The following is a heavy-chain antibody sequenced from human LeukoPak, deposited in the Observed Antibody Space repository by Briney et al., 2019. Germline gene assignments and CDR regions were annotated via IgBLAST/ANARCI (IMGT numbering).Heavy chain of an antibody. V-gene: IGHV3-66*01. CDR1: GFTVSSNY. Sequence: PGRSLRLSCAASGFTVSSNYMSWVRQAPGKGLEWVSVIYSGGSTYYAGSVKGRFTISRDNSKNTLYLQMNSLRAEDTAVYYCAKAYSSGWYGVLDYWGQGTLVTVSS. D-gene: IGHD6-19*01. CDR3: AKAYSSGWYGVLDY. J-gene: IGHJ4*02. CDR2: IYSGGST.